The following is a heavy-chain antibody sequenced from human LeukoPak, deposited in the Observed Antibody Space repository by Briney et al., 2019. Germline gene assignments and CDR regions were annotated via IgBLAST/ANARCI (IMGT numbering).Heavy chain of an antibody. D-gene: IGHD3-16*01. CDR3: ARGITLDY. V-gene: IGHV4-34*01. J-gene: IGHJ4*02. CDR2: INHSGST. Sequence: SETLSLTCAVYGGSFSGYYWSWIRQPPGKGLEWIGEINHSGSTNYNTSLKSRVTISVHTSKNQFSLKLSSVTAADTAVYYCARGITLDYWGQGTLVTVSS. CDR1: GGSFSGYY.